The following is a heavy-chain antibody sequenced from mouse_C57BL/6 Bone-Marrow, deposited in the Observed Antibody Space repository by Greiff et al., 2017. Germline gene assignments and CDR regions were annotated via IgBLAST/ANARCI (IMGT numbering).Heavy chain of an antibody. Sequence: QVQLQQPGAELVMPGASVKLSCKASGYTFTSYWMHWVKQRPGQGLEWSGEIDPSDSYTNYNQKFKGKSTLTVDKSSSTAYMQLSSLTSEDSAVYYCARESYYGSSLYYYAMDYWGQGTSVTVSS. CDR1: GYTFTSYW. D-gene: IGHD1-1*01. CDR2: IDPSDSYT. CDR3: ARESYYGSSLYYYAMDY. J-gene: IGHJ4*01. V-gene: IGHV1-69*01.